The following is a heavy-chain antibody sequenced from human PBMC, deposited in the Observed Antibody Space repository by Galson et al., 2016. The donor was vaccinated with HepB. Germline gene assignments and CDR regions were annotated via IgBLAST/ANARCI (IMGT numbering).Heavy chain of an antibody. J-gene: IGHJ4*02. V-gene: IGHV3-23*01. CDR1: GFIFSNYA. CDR2: ITGRGDSA. Sequence: SLRLSCAASGFIFSNYAMSWVRQAPGKGLEWVSTITGRGDSAYYADSVKGRFTISRDNSQNTLFLQMNSLRAEDAAVYYCVKESPVRGNHFEYWGQGTLVTVSS. D-gene: IGHD3-16*01. CDR3: VKESPVRGNHFEY.